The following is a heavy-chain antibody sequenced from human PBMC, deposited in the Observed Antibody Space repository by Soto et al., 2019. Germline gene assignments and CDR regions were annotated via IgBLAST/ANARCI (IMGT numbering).Heavy chain of an antibody. Sequence: EVQLVESGGGLVQPGGSLRLSCAVSGFTFSDNWMHWVRQAPGKGLVWVSGINVDGSDTKYAASVKGRFTISRDNAENGLDLQMSRLGAGDTAVYYCVRDRPHNWFEWGLGTLFTVSS. CDR1: GFTFSDNW. V-gene: IGHV3-74*01. J-gene: IGHJ4*02. CDR2: INVDGSDT. D-gene: IGHD1-1*01. CDR3: VRDRPHNWFE.